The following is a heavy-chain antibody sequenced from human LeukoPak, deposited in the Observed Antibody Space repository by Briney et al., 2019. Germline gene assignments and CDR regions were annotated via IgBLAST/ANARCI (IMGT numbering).Heavy chain of an antibody. Sequence: GRSLRLSCAASGFTFSSYGMHWVRQAPGKGLEWVAVISYDGSNKYYADSVKGRFTISRDNSKNTLYVQMNSLRAEDTAIYYCAKDGGGYYTWAFDYWGQGTLVTVSS. V-gene: IGHV3-30*18. CDR1: GFTFSSYG. CDR2: ISYDGSNK. D-gene: IGHD3-22*01. J-gene: IGHJ4*02. CDR3: AKDGGGYYTWAFDY.